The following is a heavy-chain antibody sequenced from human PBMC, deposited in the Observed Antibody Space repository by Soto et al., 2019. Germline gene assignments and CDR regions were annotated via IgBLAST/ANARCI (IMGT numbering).Heavy chain of an antibody. V-gene: IGHV4-61*01. Sequence: PSETLSLTCTVSGGSVSSGSYYWSWIRQPPGKGLEWIGYIYYSGSTNYNPSLKSRVTISVDTSKNQFSLKLSSVTAADTAVYYCARVGPRYYYDNNYWGQGTLVTVSS. CDR3: ARVGPRYYYDNNY. CDR2: IYYSGST. D-gene: IGHD3-22*01. CDR1: GGSVSSGSYY. J-gene: IGHJ4*02.